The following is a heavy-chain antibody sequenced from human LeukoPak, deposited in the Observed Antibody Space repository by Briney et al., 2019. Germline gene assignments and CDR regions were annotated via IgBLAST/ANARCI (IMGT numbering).Heavy chain of an antibody. D-gene: IGHD5-12*01. CDR2: FSYSGST. J-gene: IGHJ4*02. CDR1: GGSISSRPYY. CDR3: ARGWLRYALDY. V-gene: IGHV4-39*07. Sequence: SETLSLTCTVSGGSISSRPYYWGWIRQPPGKGLEWLGSFSYSGSTNYNPSLKSRVTISVDTSKNQFSLKLSSVTAADTAVYYCARGWLRYALDYWGQGTLVTVSS.